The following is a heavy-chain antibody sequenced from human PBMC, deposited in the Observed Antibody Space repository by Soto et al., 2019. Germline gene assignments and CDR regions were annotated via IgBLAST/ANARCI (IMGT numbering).Heavy chain of an antibody. Sequence: SETLSLTCAVYGGSFSGYYWSWIRQSPGKGLEWIGYIYDSGSTSYNPSLKSRVTISVDTSKNQFSLKLSSVTAADTAVYYCTRDPFGYYYDSSGHPPQDYWGQGTLVTVSS. CDR1: GGSFSGYY. J-gene: IGHJ4*02. CDR3: TRDPFGYYYDSSGHPPQDY. D-gene: IGHD3-22*01. V-gene: IGHV4-59*01. CDR2: IYDSGST.